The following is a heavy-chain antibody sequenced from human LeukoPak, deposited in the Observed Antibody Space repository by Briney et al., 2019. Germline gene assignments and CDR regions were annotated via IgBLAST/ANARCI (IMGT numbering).Heavy chain of an antibody. V-gene: IGHV3-15*01. CDR1: GFIFNKAW. CDR3: TPVMVEDRGF. J-gene: IGHJ4*02. CDR2: IKSKNDGETT. D-gene: IGHD2-15*01. Sequence: GGSLRLSCAASGFIFNKAWMNWVRQAPGKGPEWVGRIKSKNDGETTDYGAPVKGRFTISRDDSKNTLYLQMNSPKTDDIAIYYCTPVMVEDRGFWGQGTLVTVSS.